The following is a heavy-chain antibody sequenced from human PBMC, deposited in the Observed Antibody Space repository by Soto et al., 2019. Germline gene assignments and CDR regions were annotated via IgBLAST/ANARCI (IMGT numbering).Heavy chain of an antibody. CDR2: IYWKDDK. D-gene: IGHD2-2*01. J-gene: IGHJ5*02. CDR3: AHKRCGTTSCYRGWFDR. CDR1: GFSLSSNVFA. V-gene: IGHV2-5*01. Sequence: SGLTLAKPTTPLRLTCTFYGFSLSSNVFAVGWILPPTATALEWLALIYWKDDKPYSPSLKSRLTLTKDTSNNQVVLTMTNMDPVDTATYHCAHKRCGTTSCYRGWFDRWGEGTLVTDSS.